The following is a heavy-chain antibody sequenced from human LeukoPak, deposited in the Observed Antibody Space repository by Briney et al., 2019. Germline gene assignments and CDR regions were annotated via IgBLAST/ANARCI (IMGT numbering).Heavy chain of an antibody. V-gene: IGHV3-23*01. D-gene: IGHD3-10*01. CDR1: GFTLSSYA. CDR2: IGDSGATT. J-gene: IGHJ4*02. CDR3: ASFHYYGSGAYYLSY. Sequence: QTGGSLRLSCAASGFTLSSYAMTWVRQAPGKGLEWVSDIGDSGATTYYADSVKGRFTISRDNSKNTLYLQMGSLRAEDTAVYFCASFHYYGSGAYYLSYWGQGTLVTVSS.